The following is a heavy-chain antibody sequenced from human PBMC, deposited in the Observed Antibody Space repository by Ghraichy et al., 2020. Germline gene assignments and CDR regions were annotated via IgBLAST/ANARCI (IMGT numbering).Heavy chain of an antibody. V-gene: IGHV3-7*01. Sequence: GGSLRLSCAASGFTFSSYWMSWVRQAPGKGLEWVANIKHDGTEKYYVDSVKGRFTISRDNAKNSLSLHMSSLRAEDTDVYYCARGRHYADYWTRFDPWGQGALVTLSS. CDR3: ARGRHYADYWTRFDP. J-gene: IGHJ5*02. D-gene: IGHD4-17*01. CDR1: GFTFSSYW. CDR2: IKHDGTEK.